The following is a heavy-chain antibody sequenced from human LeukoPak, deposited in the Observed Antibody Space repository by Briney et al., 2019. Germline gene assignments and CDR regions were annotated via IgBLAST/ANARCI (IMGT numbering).Heavy chain of an antibody. CDR2: ISSSGSTI. CDR3: ARADYGGNSGWFDP. V-gene: IGHV3-11*04. CDR1: GFTFSDYY. Sequence: GGSPRLSCAASGFTFSDYYMSWIRQAPGKGLEWVSYISSSGSTIYYADSVKGRFTISRDNAKNSLYLQMNSLRAEDTAVYYCARADYGGNSGWFDPWGQGTLVTVSS. J-gene: IGHJ5*02. D-gene: IGHD4-23*01.